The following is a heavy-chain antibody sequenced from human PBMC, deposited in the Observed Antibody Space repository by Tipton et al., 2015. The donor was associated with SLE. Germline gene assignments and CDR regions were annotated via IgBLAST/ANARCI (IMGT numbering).Heavy chain of an antibody. Sequence: TLSLTCTVSGGSVSSGSYYWSWIRQPPGKGLEWSGYIYYSGSTNYNPSLKSGVTISVDTSKNQFSLKVSSVTAADTAVYYCARGRLGDSQHHFDYWGQGTLVTVSS. J-gene: IGHJ4*02. V-gene: IGHV4-61*01. D-gene: IGHD1-26*01. CDR3: ARGRLGDSQHHFDY. CDR1: GGSVSSGSYY. CDR2: IYYSGST.